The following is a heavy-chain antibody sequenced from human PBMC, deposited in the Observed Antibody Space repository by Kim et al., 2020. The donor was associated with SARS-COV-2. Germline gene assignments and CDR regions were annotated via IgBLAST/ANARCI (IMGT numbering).Heavy chain of an antibody. CDR3: ARDQLAMGATSYYYYGMDV. V-gene: IGHV3-21*01. J-gene: IGHJ6*02. CDR2: ISSSSSYI. CDR1: GFTFSSYS. D-gene: IGHD1-26*01. Sequence: GGSLRLSCAASGFTFSSYSMNWVRQAPGKGLEWVSSISSSSSYIYYADSVKGRFTISRDNAKNSLYLQMNSLRAEDMAVYYCARDQLAMGATSYYYYGMDVWGQGTTVTVSS.